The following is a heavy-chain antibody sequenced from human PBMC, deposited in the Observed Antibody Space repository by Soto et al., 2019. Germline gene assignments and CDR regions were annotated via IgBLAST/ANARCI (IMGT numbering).Heavy chain of an antibody. CDR3: ASGDSGYMDV. CDR2: INHSGST. V-gene: IGHV4-34*01. J-gene: IGHJ6*03. D-gene: IGHD3-10*01. CDR1: GGSFSGYY. Sequence: SETLSLTCTVYGGSFSGYYWSWIRQPPGKGLEWIGEINHSGSTNYNPSLKSRVTISVDTSKNQFSLKLSSVTAADTAVYYCASGDSGYMDVWGKGTTVTVS.